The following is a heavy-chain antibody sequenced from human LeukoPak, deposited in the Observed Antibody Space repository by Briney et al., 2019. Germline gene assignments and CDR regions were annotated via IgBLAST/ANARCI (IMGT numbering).Heavy chain of an antibody. CDR3: ARGILRFPTLVWFDP. CDR1: GYTFTTYG. V-gene: IGHV1-18*01. CDR2: ISAYNGNT. Sequence: GASVKVSCKASGYTFTTYGIGWVRQAPGQGLEWMGWISAYNGNTNYAQKFQGRVTMTTDTSTSTAYMELRSLRSDDTAVYYCARGILRFPTLVWFDPWGQGTLVTVSS. D-gene: IGHD3-3*01. J-gene: IGHJ5*02.